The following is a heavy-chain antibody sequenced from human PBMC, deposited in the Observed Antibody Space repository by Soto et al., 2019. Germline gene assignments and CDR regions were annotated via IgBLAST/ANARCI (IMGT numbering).Heavy chain of an antibody. V-gene: IGHV1-69*12. CDR1: GGTFSSYA. CDR3: ARGPKWGMITFRGAFDY. J-gene: IGHJ4*02. D-gene: IGHD3-16*01. CDR2: ISPIFGTA. Sequence: QVQLVQSGAEVKKPGSSVKVSCRASGGTFSSYAISWVRQAPGHGIEWMGGISPIFGTANYAQKFQGRVTITADESTSTAYMELSSLRSEDTAVYYCARGPKWGMITFRGAFDYWGQGTLVTVSS.